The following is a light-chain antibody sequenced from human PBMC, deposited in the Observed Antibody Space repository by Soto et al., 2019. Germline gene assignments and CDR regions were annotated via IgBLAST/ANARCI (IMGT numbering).Light chain of an antibody. Sequence: QSVLTQPASVSGSPGQSITISCTGTSSDVGSSNLVSWYQQHPGKAPKLMIYEGSKRPSGVSNRFSGSKSGNTASLTISGLQAEDEADYDCGSYAGWRTWVLGGGTKLTVL. CDR2: EGS. J-gene: IGLJ3*02. CDR3: GSYAGWRTWV. V-gene: IGLV2-23*01. CDR1: SSDVGSSNL.